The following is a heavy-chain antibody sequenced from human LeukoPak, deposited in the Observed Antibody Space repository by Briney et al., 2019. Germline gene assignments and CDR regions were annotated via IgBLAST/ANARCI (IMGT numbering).Heavy chain of an antibody. CDR2: IYSGGNT. V-gene: IGHV3-53*01. Sequence: GGSLRLSCAASGFTVSSNYMNWVRQAPGKGLERVSIIYSGGNTYYADSVKGRFTISRDNSKNTLYLQMSSLRAEDTAAYYCARTLAGTGNFFDYWGQGTLVTVSS. CDR3: ARTLAGTGNFFDY. CDR1: GFTVSSNY. J-gene: IGHJ4*02. D-gene: IGHD6-19*01.